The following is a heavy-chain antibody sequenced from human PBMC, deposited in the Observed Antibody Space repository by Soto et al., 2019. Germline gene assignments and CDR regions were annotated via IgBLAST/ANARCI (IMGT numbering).Heavy chain of an antibody. D-gene: IGHD2-21*01. CDR3: AKVAYCGGDCYFHYFDY. Sequence: GGSLRLSCAASEFTFSSYAMSWVRQAPGKGLEWVSAISGSGGSTYYADSVKGRFTISRDNSKNTLYLQMNSLRAEDTAVYYCAKVAYCGGDCYFHYFDYWGQGTLFTVSS. V-gene: IGHV3-23*01. CDR1: EFTFSSYA. J-gene: IGHJ4*02. CDR2: ISGSGGST.